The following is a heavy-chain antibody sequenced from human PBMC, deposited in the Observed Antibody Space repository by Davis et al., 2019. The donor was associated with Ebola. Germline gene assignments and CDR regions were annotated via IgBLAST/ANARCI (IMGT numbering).Heavy chain of an antibody. CDR1: GFTFSSYA. V-gene: IGHV3-23*01. CDR2: ISGSGGST. D-gene: IGHD3-3*01. J-gene: IGHJ6*02. Sequence: GESLKISCAASGFTFSSYAMSWVRQAPGKGLEWVSAISGSGGSTYYADSVKGRFTISRDNSKNTLYLQMNSLRAEDTAVYYCARAHDLGMDVWGQGTTVTVSS. CDR3: ARAHDLGMDV.